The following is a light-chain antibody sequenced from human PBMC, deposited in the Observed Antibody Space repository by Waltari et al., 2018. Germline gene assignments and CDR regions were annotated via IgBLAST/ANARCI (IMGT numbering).Light chain of an antibody. J-gene: IGKJ4*01. V-gene: IGKV1-33*01. CDR2: DAP. CDR1: QDIRKN. Sequence: DIQMTQSPSSLSASVGDRVTITCQASQDIRKNLNWFQQKPGKAPQVLIFDAPNSQAAVPSRFSGRGSGADFAFTISSLQPEDIGTYYCQQYANLPLTFGGGTRVEIK. CDR3: QQYANLPLT.